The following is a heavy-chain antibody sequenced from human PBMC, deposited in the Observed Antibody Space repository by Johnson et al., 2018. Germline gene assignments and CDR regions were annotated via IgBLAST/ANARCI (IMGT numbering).Heavy chain of an antibody. CDR3: AKSPGYYYYYYNIDV. Sequence: EVQLVESGGGLVQPGRSLRLSCTASGFTFGDYAMSWFRQAPGKGLEWVGFIRSKAYGGTTEYAASVNGRFTISRGDSKSIAYLQMKSLRAEDTALYYCAKSPGYYYYYYNIDVWGQGTTVTVSS. CDR1: GFTFGDYA. CDR2: IRSKAYGGTT. V-gene: IGHV3-49*03. D-gene: IGHD1-1*01. J-gene: IGHJ6*02.